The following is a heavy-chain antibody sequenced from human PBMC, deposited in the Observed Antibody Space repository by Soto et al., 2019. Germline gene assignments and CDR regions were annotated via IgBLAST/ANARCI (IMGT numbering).Heavy chain of an antibody. CDR1: VITFTSYW. V-gene: IGHV3-7*03. Sequence: GSLRGSCSACVITFTSYWMRWVPQAPGKRLDWVANIKQEGTEKYYVYSVKGRFTISRDNAKNTLYLQMNSLRAEDKAVYYCARAPINYDDVWGSHRPTYYFDYWGQGTMVTACS. D-gene: IGHD3-16*02. CDR2: IKQEGTEK. J-gene: IGHJ4*02. CDR3: ARAPINYDDVWGSHRPTYYFDY.